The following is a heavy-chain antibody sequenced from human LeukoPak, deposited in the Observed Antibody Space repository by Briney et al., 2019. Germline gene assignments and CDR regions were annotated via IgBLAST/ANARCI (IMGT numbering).Heavy chain of an antibody. Sequence: PGGSLRLSCAASGFTFSSYGMSWVRQAPGKGLEWVSAISGSGGTTYYADSVKGRFTISRDNSKNTLYLHMKNVRAEDTALYYCGGVGATWLVHVQHWGQGTLVTVSS. CDR1: GFTFSSYG. CDR2: ISGSGGTT. D-gene: IGHD1-26*01. J-gene: IGHJ1*01. V-gene: IGHV3-23*01. CDR3: GGVGATWLVHVQH.